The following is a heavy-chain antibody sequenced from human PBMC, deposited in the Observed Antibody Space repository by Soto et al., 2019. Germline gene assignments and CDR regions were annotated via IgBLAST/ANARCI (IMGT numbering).Heavy chain of an antibody. D-gene: IGHD7-27*01. J-gene: IGHJ3*02. CDR3: ARVGYWGSDAFDI. V-gene: IGHV3-74*01. CDR2: INSDGSST. Sequence: GGSLRLSCAASGFTFSSYWMHWVRQAPGKGLVWVSRINSDGSSTSYADSVNGRFTISRDNAKNTLYLQMNSLRAEDTAVYYCARVGYWGSDAFDIWGQGTMVTVSS. CDR1: GFTFSSYW.